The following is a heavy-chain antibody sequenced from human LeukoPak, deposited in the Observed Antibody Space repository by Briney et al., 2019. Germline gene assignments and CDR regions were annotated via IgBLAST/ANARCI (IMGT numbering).Heavy chain of an antibody. CDR3: ARSGTNYYDSSGYDHAFDI. J-gene: IGHJ3*02. CDR1: GGSISSSSYY. CDR2: IYYSGST. V-gene: IGHV4-39*01. D-gene: IGHD3-22*01. Sequence: PSETLSLTCTVSGGSISSSSYYWGWIRQPPGKGLEWIGSIYYSGSTYYNPSLKSRVTISVDTSKNQFSLKLSSVTAADTAVYYRARSGTNYYDSSGYDHAFDIWGQGTMVTVSS.